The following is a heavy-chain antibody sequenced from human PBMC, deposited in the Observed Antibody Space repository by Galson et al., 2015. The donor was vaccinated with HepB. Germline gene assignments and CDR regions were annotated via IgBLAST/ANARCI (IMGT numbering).Heavy chain of an antibody. J-gene: IGHJ5*02. CDR1: GGIFRTYT. CDR2: IIPIFGTA. Sequence: SVKVSCKASGGIFRTYTFNWVRQAPGQGLEWMGGIIPIFGTANYAQKFQGRVTIIADELTSTAYMEMSSLRSEDTAVYYCARGVDGKNGNYGPYNWFDPWGQGTLVTVST. CDR3: ARGVDGKNGNYGPYNWFDP. D-gene: IGHD1-7*01. V-gene: IGHV1-69*13.